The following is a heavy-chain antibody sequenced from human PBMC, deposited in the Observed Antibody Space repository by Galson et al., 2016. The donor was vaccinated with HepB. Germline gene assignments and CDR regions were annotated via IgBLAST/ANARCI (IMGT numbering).Heavy chain of an antibody. Sequence: CAISGDSVPSNSAAWNWIRQSPSRGLEWLGRTYYRSKWYNDYAVSVKSRITINPDTSKNQFSLQLNSVTPEDTAVYYCAREDYSSGWPLNWYFNLWGRGTLVSVSP. CDR2: TYYRSKWYN. D-gene: IGHD6-19*01. J-gene: IGHJ2*01. CDR3: AREDYSSGWPLNWYFNL. CDR1: GDSVPSNSAA. V-gene: IGHV6-1*01.